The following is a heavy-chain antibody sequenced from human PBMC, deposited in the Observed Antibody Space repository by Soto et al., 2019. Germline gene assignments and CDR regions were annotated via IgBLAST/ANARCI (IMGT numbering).Heavy chain of an antibody. CDR1: GFTFSSYW. Sequence: GGSLRLSCAASGFTFSSYWIHWVRQAPGKGLEWVSRINGDGTSTSHADSVRGRFTISRDNARNSLFLQMNSLRAEDTAVYYCVRACSTSHCKNFDSWGRGILVTVSS. CDR3: VRACSTSHCKNFDS. CDR2: INGDGTST. D-gene: IGHD2-2*01. V-gene: IGHV3-74*01. J-gene: IGHJ4*02.